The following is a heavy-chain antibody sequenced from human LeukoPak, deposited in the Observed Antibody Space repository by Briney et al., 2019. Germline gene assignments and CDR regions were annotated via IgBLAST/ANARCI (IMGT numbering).Heavy chain of an antibody. CDR3: ARATRPRGIVVVPAAFDP. D-gene: IGHD2-2*01. CDR2: IYYSGST. Sequence: SETLSLTCTVSGGSVSSHYWSWIRQPPGKGLEWIGYIYYSGSTNYNPSLKSRVTISVDTSKNQFSLKLSSETAADTAVYYCARATRPRGIVVVPAAFDPWGQGTLVTVSS. J-gene: IGHJ5*02. V-gene: IGHV4-59*02. CDR1: GGSVSSHY.